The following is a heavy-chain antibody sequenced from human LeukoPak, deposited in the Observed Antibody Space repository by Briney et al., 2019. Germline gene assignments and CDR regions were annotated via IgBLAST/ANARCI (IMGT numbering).Heavy chain of an antibody. CDR1: GGSFSGYY. V-gene: IGHV4-34*01. CDR2: INHSGST. Sequence: SETLSLTCAVYGGSFSGYYWSWIRQPPGKGLEWIGEINHSGSTNYNPSLKSRVTISVDTSKNQFSLKLSSVTAADTAVYYCASLPVLSYYYDSSGGYDYFDYWGQGTLVTVSS. CDR3: ASLPVLSYYYDSSGGYDYFDY. D-gene: IGHD3-22*01. J-gene: IGHJ4*02.